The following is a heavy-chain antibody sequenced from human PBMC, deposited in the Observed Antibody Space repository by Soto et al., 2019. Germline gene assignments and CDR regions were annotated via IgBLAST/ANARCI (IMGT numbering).Heavy chain of an antibody. CDR3: ARGPGILNP. V-gene: IGHV4-59*06. CDR2: IYYSGFT. Sequence: PSETLSLTCTVSGGSISSYYWSWIRQPPGKGLEWIGYIYYSGFTYYNPSLKSRVTISVDTSKNQFSLQLNSVTPEDTAVYYCARGPGILNPWGQGTLVTVSS. CDR1: GGSISSYY. J-gene: IGHJ5*02. D-gene: IGHD3-9*01.